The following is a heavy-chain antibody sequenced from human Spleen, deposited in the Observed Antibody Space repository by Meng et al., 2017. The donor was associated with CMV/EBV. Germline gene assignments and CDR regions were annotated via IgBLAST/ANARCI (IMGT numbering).Heavy chain of an antibody. CDR3: ARSLNYGFSMAGPLGY. CDR1: GHTFTSYD. CDR2: INPSGGTT. Sequence: ASVKVSCKASGHTFTSYDIHWVRQAPGQGLEWMGIINPSGGTTTYAQKFQGRVTMTTDTSTSTVYMELSSLRSDDTAVYYCARSLNYGFSMAGPLGYWGQGTLVTVSS. J-gene: IGHJ4*02. D-gene: IGHD3-3*01. V-gene: IGHV1-46*01.